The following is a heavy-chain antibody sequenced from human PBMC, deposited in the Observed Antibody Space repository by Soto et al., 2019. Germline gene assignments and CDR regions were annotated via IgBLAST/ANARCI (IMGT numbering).Heavy chain of an antibody. V-gene: IGHV2-26*01. D-gene: IGHD6-19*01. CDR1: GLSITDSEMG. J-gene: IGHJ5*02. CDR2: IDSSGEK. Sequence: QATLKESGPVLVKPTEPLTLRCTVSGLSITDSEMGVSWIRQPPGQPLEWLAHIDSSGEKSYRTFLKSRLAISKDTSKSQIVLIMTNMDPADTATYSCARRHLAVAVSPWFDPWGQGIPVTVSS. CDR3: ARRHLAVAVSPWFDP.